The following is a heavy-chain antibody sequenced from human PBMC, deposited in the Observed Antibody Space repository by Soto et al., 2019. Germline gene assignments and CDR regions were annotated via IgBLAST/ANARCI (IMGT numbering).Heavy chain of an antibody. CDR3: ALRNSSSWYSY. CDR1: GFSLSTSGVG. V-gene: IGHV2-5*02. Sequence: QITLKESGPTLVKPTQTLTLTCTFSGFSLSTSGVGVGWIRQPPGKALEWLALIYWDDDKRYSPSLKSRLTTTKDTPKNQVVLTMTNMDPVDTATYYWALRNSSSWYSYWGQGTLVTVSS. J-gene: IGHJ4*02. D-gene: IGHD6-13*01. CDR2: IYWDDDK.